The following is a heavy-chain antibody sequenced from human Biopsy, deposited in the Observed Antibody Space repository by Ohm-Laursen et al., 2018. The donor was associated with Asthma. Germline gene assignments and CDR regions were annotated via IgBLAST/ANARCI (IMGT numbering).Heavy chain of an antibody. V-gene: IGHV3-53*05. CDR3: AKDVFPGWELRRGPDY. D-gene: IGHD1-26*01. CDR1: GFTVTTHY. J-gene: IGHJ4*02. CDR2: IYSGGST. Sequence: GSLRLSCAATGFTVTTHYMSWVRQAPGKGLEWVSVIYSGGSTYYADSVKGRFTISRDNSRNTLHLQMNSLRAEDTAVYYCAKDVFPGWELRRGPDYWGQGTLVTVSS.